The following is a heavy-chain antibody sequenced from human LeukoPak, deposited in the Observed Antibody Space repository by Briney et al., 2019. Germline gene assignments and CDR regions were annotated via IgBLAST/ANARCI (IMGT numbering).Heavy chain of an antibody. CDR2: IWYDGRNK. CDR1: GFTFSSYG. D-gene: IGHD3-16*02. CDR3: ARDDQLYVWGSYRYTGGIDY. Sequence: PGGSLRLSCAASGFTFSSYGMHWVRQAPGKGLEWVAVIWYDGRNKYYADSVKGRFTISRDNSKNTLYLQMNSLRAEDTAVYYCARDDQLYVWGSYRYTGGIDYWGQGTLVTVSS. J-gene: IGHJ4*02. V-gene: IGHV3-33*01.